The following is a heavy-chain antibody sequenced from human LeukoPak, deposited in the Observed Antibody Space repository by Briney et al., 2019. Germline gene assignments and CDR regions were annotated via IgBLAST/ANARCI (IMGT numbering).Heavy chain of an antibody. V-gene: IGHV3-43D*04. CDR2: ITWDGNIA. CDR3: AKAAEGVVVPAAGFDS. D-gene: IGHD2-2*01. J-gene: IGHJ4*02. Sequence: GGSLRLSCAASGFTFDNYAMQWVRQAPGKGLEWVSHITWDGNIAYYADSVKGRFTISRDNSKNSMFLQMDRLRPDDTALYYCAKAAEGVVVPAAGFDSWGQGTLVTVSS. CDR1: GFTFDNYA.